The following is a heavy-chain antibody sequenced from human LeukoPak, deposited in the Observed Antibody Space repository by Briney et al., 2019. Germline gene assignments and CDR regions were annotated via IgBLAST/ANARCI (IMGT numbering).Heavy chain of an antibody. D-gene: IGHD3-10*01. CDR3: ARFLWFGEDNWFDP. CDR1: GGSIRSSYYY. CDR2: IYDSGST. Sequence: SETLSLTCTVSGGSIRSSYYYWGWIRQPPGKGLEWIGSIYDSGSTYYNPSLKSRVTISVDTSKNQFSLKLNSVTAADTAVYYCARFLWFGEDNWFDPWGQGTLVTVSS. V-gene: IGHV4-39*01. J-gene: IGHJ5*02.